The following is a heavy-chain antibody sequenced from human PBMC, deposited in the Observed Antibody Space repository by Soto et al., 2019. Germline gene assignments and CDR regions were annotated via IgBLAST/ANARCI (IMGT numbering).Heavy chain of an antibody. D-gene: IGHD3-22*01. J-gene: IGHJ4*02. CDR1: GGSFSGYY. CDR3: ASSDYDSSGYTPKV. CDR2: INHSGST. V-gene: IGHV4-34*01. Sequence: PSETLSLTCAVYGGSFSGYYWSWIRQPPGKGLEWIGEINHSGSTNYNPSLKSRVTISVDTSKNQFSLKLSSVTAADTAVYYCASSDYDSSGYTPKVWGQGTLVTVSS.